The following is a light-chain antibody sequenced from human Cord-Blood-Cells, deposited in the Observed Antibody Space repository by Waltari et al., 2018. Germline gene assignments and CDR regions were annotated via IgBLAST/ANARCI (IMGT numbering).Light chain of an antibody. CDR3: QQSYSTPLT. J-gene: IGKJ4*01. CDR1: QSISSY. V-gene: IGKV1-39*01. Sequence: DIQMTQSQSSLPASVGERVTITCRASQSISSYLHWYQQKPWKAPKLLIYAASSLQSGVPSSFSGSGSRTDFALTISSLQPEDFATYYCQQSYSTPLTFGGGTKVEIK. CDR2: AAS.